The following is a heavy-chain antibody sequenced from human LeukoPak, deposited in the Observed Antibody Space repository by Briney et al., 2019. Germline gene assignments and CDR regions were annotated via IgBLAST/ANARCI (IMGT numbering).Heavy chain of an antibody. CDR1: GGSFSGYY. CDR2: IDHSGST. D-gene: IGHD5/OR15-5a*01. J-gene: IGHJ4*02. Sequence: SETLSLTCAVYGGSFSGYYWSWIRQPPGKELEGIGEIDHSGSTHYNPSLKSRVTLSLDTSKNQFSLRLSSVTAADTAVYYCARSPDSVSEGKAYYFDYWGQGTLVTVPS. CDR3: ARSPDSVSEGKAYYFDY. V-gene: IGHV4-34*01.